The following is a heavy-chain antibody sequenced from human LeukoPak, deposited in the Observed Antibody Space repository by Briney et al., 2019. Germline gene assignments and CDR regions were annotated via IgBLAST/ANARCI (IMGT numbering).Heavy chain of an antibody. D-gene: IGHD2-2*01. CDR3: ARDCYGQADN. Sequence: GGSLRLSCAASGFTFSSYEMNWVRQAPGKGLEWVSSISRSSGSIYYADSVRGRFTISRDNAKNSLFLQMNSLRTEDTAVYYCARDCYGQADNWGQGILVTVSS. CDR1: GFTFSSYE. J-gene: IGHJ4*02. CDR2: ISRSSGSI. V-gene: IGHV3-21*01.